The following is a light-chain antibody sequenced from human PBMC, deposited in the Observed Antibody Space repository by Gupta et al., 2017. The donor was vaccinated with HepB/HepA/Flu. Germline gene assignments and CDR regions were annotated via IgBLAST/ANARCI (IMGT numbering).Light chain of an antibody. V-gene: IGLV2-14*03. J-gene: IGLJ2*01. CDR3: CSHTTKNTLL. CDR1: SIAIGAYNH. Sequence: QSALTQPASVSGSLGQSITISCTGTSIAIGAYNHDSWYQQHPGKAPNLMIYDVIKRPPGVPIRFSDSESGNTASLTISGRQEEDEADYYSCSHTTKNTLLFGGGTKLTVL. CDR2: DVI.